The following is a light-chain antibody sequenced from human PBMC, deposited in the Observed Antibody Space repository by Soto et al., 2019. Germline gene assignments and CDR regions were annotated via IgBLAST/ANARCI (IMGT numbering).Light chain of an antibody. CDR1: NIGSKT. Sequence: SYVVTQAPSVSVAPGQTARITCGGDNIGSKTVHWYQQRPGQSPVLVVYDDSDRPSGIPERFSGSNSGNTATLTISRVEAGDEADYYCQVWDSSSDEGVFGAGTKLTVL. J-gene: IGLJ1*01. V-gene: IGLV3-21*02. CDR2: DDS. CDR3: QVWDSSSDEGV.